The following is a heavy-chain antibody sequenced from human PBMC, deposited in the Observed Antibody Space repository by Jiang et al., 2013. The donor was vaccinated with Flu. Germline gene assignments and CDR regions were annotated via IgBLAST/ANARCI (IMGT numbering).Heavy chain of an antibody. V-gene: IGHV3-23*04. Sequence: VQLVESGGGLVQPGGSLRLSCAASGFTFSSYAMSWVRQAPGKGLEWVSAISGSGGSTYYADSVKGRFTISRDNSKNTLYLQMNSLRAEDTAVYYCTTDFDDYGDPDPDYWGQGTLVTVSS. CDR2: ISGSGGST. D-gene: IGHD4-17*01. CDR1: GFTFSSYA. CDR3: TTDFDDYGDPDPDY. J-gene: IGHJ4*02.